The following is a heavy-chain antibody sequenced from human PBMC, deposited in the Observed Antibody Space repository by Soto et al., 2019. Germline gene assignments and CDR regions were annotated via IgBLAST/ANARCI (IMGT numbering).Heavy chain of an antibody. CDR3: ASRPGWTMVRDFDY. CDR2: IYHSGST. V-gene: IGHV4-4*02. CDR1: GGSISSSNW. D-gene: IGHD3-10*01. J-gene: IGHJ4*02. Sequence: SETLSLTCAVSGGSISSSNWWSWVRQPPGKGLEWIGEIYHSGSTNYNPSLKSRVTISVDRSKNQFSLKLSSVTAEDTAVYYCASRPGWTMVRDFDYWGQGTLVTVSS.